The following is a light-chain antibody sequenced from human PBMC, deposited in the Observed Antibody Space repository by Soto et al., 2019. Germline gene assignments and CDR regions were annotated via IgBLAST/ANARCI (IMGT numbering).Light chain of an antibody. CDR2: EVS. Sequence: QSALTQPASVSGSPGQSITISCTGTSSDVGGYKYVSWYQQHPDKAPKLIIFEVSNRPSGIPSRFSGSKSGNTASLTISGLQAEDEADYYCASYTSSSTSVIFGRGTKLTVL. V-gene: IGLV2-14*01. J-gene: IGLJ2*01. CDR1: SSDVGGYKY. CDR3: ASYTSSSTSVI.